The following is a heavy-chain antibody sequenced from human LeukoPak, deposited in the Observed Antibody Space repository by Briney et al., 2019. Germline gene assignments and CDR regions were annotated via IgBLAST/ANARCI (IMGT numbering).Heavy chain of an antibody. J-gene: IGHJ3*02. CDR1: EFTFSSYD. D-gene: IGHD3-10*01. Sequence: PGGSLRLSCAASEFTFSSYDMHWVRQATGKGLEWVSAIGTAGDPYYPGSVRGRFTISRENAKNSLYLQMNSLRAGDTAVYYCARRGVFDAFDIWGQGTMVTVSS. CDR3: ARRGVFDAFDI. V-gene: IGHV3-13*05. CDR2: IGTAGDP.